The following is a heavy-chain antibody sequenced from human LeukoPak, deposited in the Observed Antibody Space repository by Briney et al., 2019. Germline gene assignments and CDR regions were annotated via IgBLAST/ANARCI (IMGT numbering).Heavy chain of an antibody. CDR3: AKGRYYASGSQDFFDF. Sequence: GGSLRLSCAASGFTFSSYAMSWVRQAPEKGLEWVSAISGSGGSTYYADSVKGRFTISRDNSKNTLYLQMNSLRAEDTAVYYCAKGRYYASGSQDFFDFWGQGTLVTVSS. D-gene: IGHD3-10*01. J-gene: IGHJ4*02. CDR1: GFTFSSYA. CDR2: ISGSGGST. V-gene: IGHV3-23*01.